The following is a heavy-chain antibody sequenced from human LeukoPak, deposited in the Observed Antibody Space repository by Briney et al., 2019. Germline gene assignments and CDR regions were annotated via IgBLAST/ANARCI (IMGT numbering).Heavy chain of an antibody. D-gene: IGHD6-19*01. CDR1: GGSISSSIYY. CDR2: IYHSGVT. Sequence: SETLSLTCTVSGGSISSSIYYWGWIRQPPGKGLEWIGSIYHSGVTYHNPSLKSRVTISVDTSKNQFSLKLTSMTAADTAVYYCAKVLAAVFDYWGQGTLVTVSS. CDR3: AKVLAAVFDY. V-gene: IGHV4-39*07. J-gene: IGHJ4*02.